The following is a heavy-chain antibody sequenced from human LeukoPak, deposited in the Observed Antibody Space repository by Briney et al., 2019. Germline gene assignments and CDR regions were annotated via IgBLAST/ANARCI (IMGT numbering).Heavy chain of an antibody. J-gene: IGHJ4*02. D-gene: IGHD6-19*01. Sequence: GGSLRLSCAASGFTFDDYAMHWVRQAPGKGLEWVSGISWNSGSIGYADSVKGRFTISRDNAKISLYLQMNSLRAEDTALYYCATGYSSGYSRGIDYWGQGTLVTVSS. CDR2: ISWNSGSI. CDR1: GFTFDDYA. V-gene: IGHV3-9*01. CDR3: ATGYSSGYSRGIDY.